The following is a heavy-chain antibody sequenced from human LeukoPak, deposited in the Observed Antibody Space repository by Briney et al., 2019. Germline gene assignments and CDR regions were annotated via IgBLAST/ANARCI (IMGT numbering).Heavy chain of an antibody. CDR3: ARDRNWGRTTVTSRYGMDV. D-gene: IGHD4-17*01. V-gene: IGHV1-2*04. J-gene: IGHJ6*02. CDR1: GYTFTGYY. Sequence: SVKVSCKASGYTFTGYYMHWVRQAPGQGLEWMGWINPNSGGTNYAQKFQGWVTMTRDTSISTAYMELSRLRSDDTAVYYCARDRNWGRTTVTSRYGMDVWGQGTTVTVSS. CDR2: INPNSGGT.